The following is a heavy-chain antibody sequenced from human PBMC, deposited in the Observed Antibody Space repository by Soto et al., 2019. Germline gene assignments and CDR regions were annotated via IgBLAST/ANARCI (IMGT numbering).Heavy chain of an antibody. CDR2: IYYSGST. J-gene: IGHJ4*02. D-gene: IGHD6-19*01. Sequence: SETLSLTCTVSAGSISSSSYYWGWIRQPPGKGLEWIGSIYYSGSTYYNPSLKSRVTISVDTSKNQFSLKLSSVTAADTAVYYCARITVAGILVGYWGQGTLVTVAS. V-gene: IGHV4-39*01. CDR1: AGSISSSSYY. CDR3: ARITVAGILVGY.